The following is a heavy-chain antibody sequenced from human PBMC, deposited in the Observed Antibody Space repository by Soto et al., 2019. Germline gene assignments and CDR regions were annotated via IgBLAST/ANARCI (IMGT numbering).Heavy chain of an antibody. J-gene: IGHJ4*02. CDR2: IYYSEGA. D-gene: IGHD2-21*02. CDR3: GRHTRSDPYCSGDCDYDY. CDR1: GASISSRSYY. Sequence: SETLSLTCTVSGASISSRSYYWGWVRQPPGKGLEWIGSIYYSEGASYNPSLKSRVTISVDTSKKQFSLKLNSVTAADTAVCYCGRHTRSDPYCSGDCDYDYWGQGALVTVSS. V-gene: IGHV4-39*01.